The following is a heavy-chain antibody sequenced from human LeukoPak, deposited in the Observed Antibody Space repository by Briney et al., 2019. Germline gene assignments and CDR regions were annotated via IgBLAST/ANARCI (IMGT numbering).Heavy chain of an antibody. CDR2: INHSGST. J-gene: IGHJ4*02. CDR3: ARGSSPITIFGVVIIPVGFDY. V-gene: IGHV4-39*07. CDR1: GGSISSGSYY. Sequence: SETLSLTCTVSGGSISSGSYYWSWIRQPPGKGLEWIGEINHSGSTNYNPSLKSRVTISVDTSKNQFSLKLSSVTAADTAVYYCARGSSPITIFGVVIIPVGFDYWGQGTLVTVSS. D-gene: IGHD3-3*01.